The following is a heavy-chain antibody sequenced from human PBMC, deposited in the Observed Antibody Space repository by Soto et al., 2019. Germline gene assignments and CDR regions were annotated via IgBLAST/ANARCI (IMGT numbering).Heavy chain of an antibody. D-gene: IGHD6-19*01. Sequence: GGSLRLSCAASGFTFSNYAISWVRQAPGKGLEWVSIISGSGDTSYYADSVKGRFTISRDNSRNTLYLQLNSLRAEDSAKYYCAKEGTSGLYYYYYGMDVWGQGTTVTVSS. CDR2: ISGSGDTS. CDR3: AKEGTSGLYYYYYGMDV. V-gene: IGHV3-23*01. CDR1: GFTFSNYA. J-gene: IGHJ6*02.